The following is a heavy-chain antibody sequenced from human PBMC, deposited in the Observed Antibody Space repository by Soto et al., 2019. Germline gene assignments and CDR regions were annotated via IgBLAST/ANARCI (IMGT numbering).Heavy chain of an antibody. CDR3: ARYCSGASCYSLDY. D-gene: IGHD2-15*01. V-gene: IGHV3-30*03. J-gene: IGHJ4*02. Sequence: VAGTSNDGSYKYHADSVKGRFTISRDNSKNTLYLQMNSLRAEDTAVYYCARYCSGASCYSLDYWGQGTLVTVSS. CDR2: TSNDGSYK.